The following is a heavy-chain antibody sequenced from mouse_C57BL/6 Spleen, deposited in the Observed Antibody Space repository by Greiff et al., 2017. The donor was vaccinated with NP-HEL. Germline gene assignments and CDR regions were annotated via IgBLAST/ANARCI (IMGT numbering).Heavy chain of an antibody. CDR3: ARLGNYWYFDV. D-gene: IGHD2-1*01. CDR2: ISSGSSTI. CDR1: GFTFSDYG. V-gene: IGHV5-17*01. Sequence: EVMLVESGGGLVKPGGSLKLSFAASGFTFSDYGMHWVRQAPEKGLEWVAYISSGSSTIYYADTVKGRFTISRDNAKNTLFLQMTSLRSEDTAMYYCARLGNYWYFDVWGTGTTVTVSS. J-gene: IGHJ1*03.